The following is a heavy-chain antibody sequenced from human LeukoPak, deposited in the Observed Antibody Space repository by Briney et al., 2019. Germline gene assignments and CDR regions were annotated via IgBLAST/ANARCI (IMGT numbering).Heavy chain of an antibody. CDR2: IIPIFGTA. J-gene: IGHJ6*04. V-gene: IGHV1-69*01. Sequence: GASVKVSCKASGGTFSSYAISWVRQAPGQGLEWVGGIIPIFGTANYAQKFQGRVTITADESTSTAYMELSSLRSEDTAVYYCASYYGSGSYHRDYYYGMDVWGKGTTVTVSS. D-gene: IGHD3-10*01. CDR1: GGTFSSYA. CDR3: ASYYGSGSYHRDYYYGMDV.